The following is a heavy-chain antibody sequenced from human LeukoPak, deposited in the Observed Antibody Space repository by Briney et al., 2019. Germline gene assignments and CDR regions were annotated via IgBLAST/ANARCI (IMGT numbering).Heavy chain of an antibody. CDR3: AKGFSRGWSIDY. CDR1: GITSSNYA. J-gene: IGHJ4*02. Sequence: GASLLLSCAASGITSSNYAMSWVRPAPGKLLEWVSAISGSGGSTYDADSVKGRFTISRDNSKNTVYLQMNSLRAEDTAVYYCAKGFSRGWSIDYWGQGTLVTVSS. CDR2: ISGSGGST. V-gene: IGHV3-23*01. D-gene: IGHD6-19*01.